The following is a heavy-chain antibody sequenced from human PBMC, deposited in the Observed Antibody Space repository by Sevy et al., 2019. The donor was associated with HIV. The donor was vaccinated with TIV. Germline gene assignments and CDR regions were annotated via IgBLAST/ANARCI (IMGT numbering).Heavy chain of an antibody. CDR2: IYYSGST. J-gene: IGHJ4*02. Sequence: SETLSLTCTVSGGSISSYYWSWIRQPPGKGLEWIGYIYYSGSTNYNPSLKSRVTISVDTSKNQFSLKLSSVTAADTAVYYCARVSSGGYCSSTSCYWAPWFDYWGQGTLVTVSS. D-gene: IGHD2-2*01. CDR1: GGSISSYY. CDR3: ARVSSGGYCSSTSCYWAPWFDY. V-gene: IGHV4-59*01.